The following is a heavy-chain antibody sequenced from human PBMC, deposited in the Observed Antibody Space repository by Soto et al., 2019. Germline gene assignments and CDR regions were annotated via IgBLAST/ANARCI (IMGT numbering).Heavy chain of an antibody. J-gene: IGHJ3*02. V-gene: IGHV3-21*01. CDR3: ARVGGGNVLNAFDI. CDR1: GFTFGSYS. CDR2: ISSSSSYI. D-gene: IGHD2-15*01. Sequence: GGSLRLSCAASGFTFGSYSMNWVRQAPGKGLEWVSSISSSSSYIYYADSVKGRFTISRDNAKNSLYLQMNSLRAEDTAVYYCARVGGGNVLNAFDIWGQGTMVTVSS.